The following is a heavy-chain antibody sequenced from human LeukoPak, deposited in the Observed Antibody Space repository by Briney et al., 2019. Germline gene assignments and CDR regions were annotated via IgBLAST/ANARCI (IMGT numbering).Heavy chain of an antibody. D-gene: IGHD1-26*01. CDR2: INPSGGST. V-gene: IGHV1-46*01. CDR3: AREGIVGAFDY. Sequence: ASVKVSCKASGYTFTSYYMHWVRQAPGQGLKWMGIINPSGGSTSYAQKFQGRVTMTRDTSTSTVYMELSSLRSEDTAVYYCAREGIVGAFDYWGQGTLVTVSS. CDR1: GYTFTSYY. J-gene: IGHJ4*02.